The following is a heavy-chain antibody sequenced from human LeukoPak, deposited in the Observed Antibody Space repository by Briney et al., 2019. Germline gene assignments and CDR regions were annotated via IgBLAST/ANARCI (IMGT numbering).Heavy chain of an antibody. CDR2: IYYSGST. CDR3: ARQHAGYFDY. V-gene: IGHV4-59*08. J-gene: IGHJ4*02. CDR1: GGSISSYY. Sequence: SETLSLTCTVSGGSISSYYWSWIRQPPGKGLEWIGYIYYSGSTYYNPSLKSRVTISVDTSKNQFSLKLSSVTAADTAVYYCARQHAGYFDYWGQGTLVTVSS.